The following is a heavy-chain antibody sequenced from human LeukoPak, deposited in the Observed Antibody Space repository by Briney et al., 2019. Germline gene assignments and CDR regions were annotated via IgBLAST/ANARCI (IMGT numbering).Heavy chain of an antibody. CDR2: ISYDGSNK. D-gene: IGHD3-22*01. CDR1: GFTFSSYG. Sequence: PGRSLRLSCAASGFTFSSYGMHWVRQAPGKGLEWVAVISYDGSNKYYADSVKGRFTISRDNSKNTLYLQMNSLRAEDTAVYYCAKDLVPHYYDSSGYYYAPSAFDYWGPGTLVTVSS. V-gene: IGHV3-30*18. J-gene: IGHJ4*02. CDR3: AKDLVPHYYDSSGYYYAPSAFDY.